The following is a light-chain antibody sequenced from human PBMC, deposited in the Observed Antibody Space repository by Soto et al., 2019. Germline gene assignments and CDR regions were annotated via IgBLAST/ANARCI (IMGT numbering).Light chain of an antibody. Sequence: SVLTQPASVSGSPGQSITISCTGTSSDVGGYNYVSWYQQHPGKAPKLMIYDVSNRPSGVSNRFSGSKSGNTASLTISGLQAEDEADYYCSSYTISSTEVFGTGTKVTVL. CDR3: SSYTISSTEV. CDR1: SSDVGGYNY. CDR2: DVS. V-gene: IGLV2-14*01. J-gene: IGLJ1*01.